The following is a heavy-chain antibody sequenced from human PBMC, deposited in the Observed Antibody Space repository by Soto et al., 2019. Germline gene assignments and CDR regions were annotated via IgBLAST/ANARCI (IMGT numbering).Heavy chain of an antibody. J-gene: IGHJ6*02. D-gene: IGHD3-22*01. Sequence: SETLSLTCTVSGGSISSYYCNWIRQPPGKGLEWIGYIYYSGSTSYNPSLKSRVTISVDRSKNQFSLKLSSVTAADTAVYYCAGSGYYHNSGMDVWGQGTTVTVS. V-gene: IGHV4-59*12. CDR1: GGSISSYY. CDR3: AGSGYYHNSGMDV. CDR2: IYYSGST.